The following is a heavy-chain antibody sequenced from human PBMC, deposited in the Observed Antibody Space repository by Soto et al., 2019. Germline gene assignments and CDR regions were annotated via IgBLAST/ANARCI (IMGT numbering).Heavy chain of an antibody. CDR2: ISAYNGNT. Sequence: ASVKVSCKASGYTSTSYGISWVRQAPGQGLEWMGWISAYNGNTNYAQKLHGRVTMTTDTSTSTAYMELRSLRSEVTAVYYCARVPPYDYVWGSYRYSYYYYGMDVWGQGTTVTVSS. V-gene: IGHV1-18*01. J-gene: IGHJ6*02. D-gene: IGHD3-16*02. CDR3: ARVPPYDYVWGSYRYSYYYYGMDV. CDR1: GYTSTSYG.